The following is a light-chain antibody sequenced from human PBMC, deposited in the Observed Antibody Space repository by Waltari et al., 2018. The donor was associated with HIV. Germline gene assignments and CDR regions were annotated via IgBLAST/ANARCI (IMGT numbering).Light chain of an antibody. CDR1: SSNIGSKY. Sequence: QSVLTQPPSASGTPGQRVTIACSGRSSNIGSKYGNWFQQVPGTAPKLLIYRNNQRPSGVPDRFSGSKSGTSASLAISGLRSEDEADYYCAAWDDSLSAFYVFGTGTKVAVL. V-gene: IGLV1-47*01. CDR3: AAWDDSLSAFYV. J-gene: IGLJ1*01. CDR2: RNN.